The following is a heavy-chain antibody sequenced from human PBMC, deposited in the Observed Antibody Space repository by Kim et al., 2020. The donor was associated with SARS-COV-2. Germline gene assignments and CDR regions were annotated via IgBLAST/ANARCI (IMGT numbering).Heavy chain of an antibody. V-gene: IGHV3-66*02. J-gene: IGHJ4*02. Sequence: GGSLRLSCAASGFTVSSNYMNWVRQAPGKGLEWVSVIYTGGSTYYADSVKGRFTISRDNSKNKLYLQMKSLRAEDTAVYFCAVRYYDTSGYYSYYFDYWGQGTLVIVSS. D-gene: IGHD3-22*01. CDR3: AVRYYDTSGYYSYYFDY. CDR1: GFTVSSNY. CDR2: IYTGGST.